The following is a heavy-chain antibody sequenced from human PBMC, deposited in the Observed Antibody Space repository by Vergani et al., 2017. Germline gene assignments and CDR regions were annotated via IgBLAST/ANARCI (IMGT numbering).Heavy chain of an antibody. V-gene: IGHV3-30-3*01. J-gene: IGHJ6*03. CDR3: AREGLSSSLGYYYYYMDV. CDR2: ISYDGSNK. Sequence: QVQLVESGGGVVQPGRSLRLSCAASGFTFSSYAMYWVRQAPGKGLEWVAVISYDGSNKYYADSVKGRFTISRDNSKNTLYLQMNSLRAEDTAVYYCAREGLSSSLGYYYYYMDVWGKGTTVTVSS. CDR1: GFTFSSYA. D-gene: IGHD6-6*01.